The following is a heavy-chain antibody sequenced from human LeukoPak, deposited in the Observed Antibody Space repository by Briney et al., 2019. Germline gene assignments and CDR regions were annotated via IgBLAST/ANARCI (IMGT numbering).Heavy chain of an antibody. CDR1: GFTFSDYY. J-gene: IGHJ4*02. Sequence: GGSLRLSCVASGFTFSDYYMSWIRQAPGKGLEWISYISSGGGGVIYYADSMKGRFTISRDNAKNSLYLQMNSLTAEDTAVYYCARDIAWQQLAVFDYWGQGTMVTVSS. D-gene: IGHD6-13*01. CDR3: ARDIAWQQLAVFDY. CDR2: ISSGGGGVI. V-gene: IGHV3-11*01.